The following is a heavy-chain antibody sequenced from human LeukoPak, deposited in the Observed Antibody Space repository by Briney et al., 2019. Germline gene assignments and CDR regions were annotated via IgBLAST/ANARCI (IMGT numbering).Heavy chain of an antibody. CDR3: ASDSKWGRRLRRAFDI. J-gene: IGHJ3*02. CDR2: IIPIFGTA. CDR1: GGTFISYA. D-gene: IGHD5-12*01. Sequence: SVKVSCKASGGTFISYAISWVRQAPGQGLEWMGGIIPIFGTANYAQKFQGRVTITADESTSTAYMELSSLRSEDTAAYYCASDSKWGRRLRRAFDIWGQGTMVTVSS. V-gene: IGHV1-69*13.